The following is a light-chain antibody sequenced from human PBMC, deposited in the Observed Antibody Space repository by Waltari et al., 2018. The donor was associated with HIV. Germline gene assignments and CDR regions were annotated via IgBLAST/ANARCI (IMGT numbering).Light chain of an antibody. CDR3: SSYTSSSSVV. CDR1: SSDVGGYNY. Sequence: QPASVSGSPGQSITISCTGTSSDVGGYNYVSWYQQHPGKAPKLMIYDVSNRPSGVSNRFSGSKSGNTASLTISGLQAEDEADYYCSSYTSSSSVVFGGGTKLTVL. J-gene: IGLJ2*01. V-gene: IGLV2-14*01. CDR2: DVS.